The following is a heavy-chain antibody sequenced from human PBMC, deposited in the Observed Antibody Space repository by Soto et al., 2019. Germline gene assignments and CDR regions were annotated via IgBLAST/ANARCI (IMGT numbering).Heavy chain of an antibody. CDR2: IIPILGIA. Sequence: QVQLVQSGAEVKKPGSSVKVSCKASGGTFSSYTISWVRQAPGQGLEWMGRIIPILGIANYAQKFQGRVTITADKSTSTAYMELSSLRSEDTAVYYCARTTVTISSGLAFDIWGQGTMVTVSS. CDR1: GGTFSSYT. J-gene: IGHJ3*02. CDR3: ARTTVTISSGLAFDI. D-gene: IGHD4-17*01. V-gene: IGHV1-69*02.